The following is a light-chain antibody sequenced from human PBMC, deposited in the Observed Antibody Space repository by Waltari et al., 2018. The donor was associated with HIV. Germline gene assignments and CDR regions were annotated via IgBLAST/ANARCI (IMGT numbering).Light chain of an antibody. Sequence: DLQMTQSPSSLSASVGDRVTISCRASQSINTYLNWYQQKPGEAPKLLIYTTSTLQSGVPSRFSGSGSGTDFTLTISSLQPEDFATYYCQQSFNNPRAFGQGTKVEI. CDR2: TTS. V-gene: IGKV1-39*01. CDR1: QSINTY. CDR3: QQSFNNPRA. J-gene: IGKJ1*01.